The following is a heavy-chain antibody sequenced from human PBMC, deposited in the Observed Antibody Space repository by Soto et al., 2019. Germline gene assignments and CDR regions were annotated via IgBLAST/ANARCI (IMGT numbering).Heavy chain of an antibody. CDR3: ARDPHCSTTSCPLDY. Sequence: PSETLSLTCTVSSGSMSSSTWWGWVRQPPGKGLEWIGEISHARSTAYNPSLESRVIISLDTSKNQLSLSLTSATAADTAVYYCARDPHCSTTSCPLDYWGQGAPVTVSS. CDR2: ISHARST. CDR1: SGSMSSSTW. J-gene: IGHJ4*02. D-gene: IGHD2-2*01. V-gene: IGHV4-4*02.